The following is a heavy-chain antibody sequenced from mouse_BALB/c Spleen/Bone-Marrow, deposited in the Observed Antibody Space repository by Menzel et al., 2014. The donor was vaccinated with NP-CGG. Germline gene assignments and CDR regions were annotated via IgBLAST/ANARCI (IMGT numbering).Heavy chain of an antibody. CDR3: ARSGDGYYVDYFDY. J-gene: IGHJ2*01. D-gene: IGHD2-3*01. CDR1: GYTFTSYW. Sequence: VQGVESGAELVRPGVSVKLSCKASGYTFTSYWMHWIKQRPEQGLERTGEINPSNGGTNYNGKFKSKATLTVDKSSSTAYMQLSSLTSEDSAVYYCARSGDGYYVDYFDYWGQGTTLTVSS. V-gene: IGHV1S81*02. CDR2: INPSNGGT.